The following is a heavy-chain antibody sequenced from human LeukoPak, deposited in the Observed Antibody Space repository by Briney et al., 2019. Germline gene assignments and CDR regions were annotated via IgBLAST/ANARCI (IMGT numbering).Heavy chain of an antibody. CDR1: GFTFSSYA. J-gene: IGHJ4*02. CDR3: ARDRDYGDYFDY. CDR2: ISYDGSNK. Sequence: GGFLRLSCAASGFTFSSYAMHWVRQAPGKGLEWVAVISYDGSNKYYADSVKGRFTISRDNSKNTLYLQMNSLRAEDTAVYYCARDRDYGDYFDYWGQGTLVTVSS. D-gene: IGHD4-17*01. V-gene: IGHV3-30-3*01.